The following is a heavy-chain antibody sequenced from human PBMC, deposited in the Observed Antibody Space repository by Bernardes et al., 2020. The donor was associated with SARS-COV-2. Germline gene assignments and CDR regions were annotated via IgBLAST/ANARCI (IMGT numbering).Heavy chain of an antibody. Sequence: GGSLRVSCAASGFTFSSYWMHWVRQAPGKGLEWVSRINPDESSTSYADSAKGRFTISRDNAENTLYLQMNSLSAEDTAVYYCARGAVSGSFDNWGQGTLVTVSS. D-gene: IGHD6-19*01. CDR2: INPDESST. CDR3: ARGAVSGSFDN. J-gene: IGHJ4*02. V-gene: IGHV3-74*01. CDR1: GFTFSSYW.